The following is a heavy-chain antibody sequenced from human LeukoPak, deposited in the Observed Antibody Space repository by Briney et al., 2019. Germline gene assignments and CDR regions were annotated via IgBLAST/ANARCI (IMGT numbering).Heavy chain of an antibody. Sequence: ASVKVSCKASGYPFTGYYMHWVRQAPGQGLEWMGWINPNSGDTKYAQKFQGRVTMTRDTSISTAYMELSRLRSDDTAVYYCTRDPEFGAFDIWGQGTMVTVSS. J-gene: IGHJ3*02. CDR3: TRDPEFGAFDI. V-gene: IGHV1-2*02. CDR2: INPNSGDT. CDR1: GYPFTGYY. D-gene: IGHD3-16*01.